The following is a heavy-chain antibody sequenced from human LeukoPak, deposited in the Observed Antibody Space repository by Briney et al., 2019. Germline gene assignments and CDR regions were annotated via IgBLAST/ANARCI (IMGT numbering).Heavy chain of an antibody. J-gene: IGHJ3*02. D-gene: IGHD2-2*01. CDR1: GGSFSGYY. CDR2: INHSGST. V-gene: IGHV4-34*01. Sequence: SETLSLTCAVYGGSFSGYYWSWIRQPPGKGLEWIGEINHSGSTNYNPSLKSRVTISVGTSKNQFSLKLSSVTAADTAVYYCARDANAFDIWGQGTMVTVSS. CDR3: ARDANAFDI.